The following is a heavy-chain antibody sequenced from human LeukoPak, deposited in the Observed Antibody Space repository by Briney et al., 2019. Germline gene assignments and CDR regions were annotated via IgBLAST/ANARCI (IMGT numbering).Heavy chain of an antibody. J-gene: IGHJ5*02. CDR3: ARDSRTGTGWFDP. CDR1: GFTFSSYG. V-gene: IGHV3-30*02. Sequence: GGSLRLSCAASGFTFSSYGMHWVRQAPGKGLEWVAFIRYDGSNKYYADSVKGRFTISRDNAKNSLYLQMNSLRAEDTALYHCARDSRTGTGWFDPWGQGTLVTVSS. D-gene: IGHD1-1*01. CDR2: IRYDGSNK.